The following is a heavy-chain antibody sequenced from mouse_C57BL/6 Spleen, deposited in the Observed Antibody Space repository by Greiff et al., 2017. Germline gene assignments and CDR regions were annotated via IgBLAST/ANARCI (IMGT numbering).Heavy chain of an antibody. V-gene: IGHV1-69*01. D-gene: IGHD1-1*01. CDR2: IDPSDSYT. CDR1: GSTFTSYW. CDR3: ARDTTRWFAY. J-gene: IGHJ3*01. Sequence: QVQLQQPGAELVMPGASVKLSCKASGSTFTSYWMHWVKQRPGQGLEWIGEIDPSDSYTNYNQKFKGKSTLTVDKSSSTAYMQLSSLTSEDSAVYYCARDTTRWFAYWGQGTLVTVSA.